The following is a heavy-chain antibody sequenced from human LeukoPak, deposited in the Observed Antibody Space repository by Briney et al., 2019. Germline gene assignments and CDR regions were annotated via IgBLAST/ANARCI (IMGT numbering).Heavy chain of an antibody. D-gene: IGHD6-13*01. V-gene: IGHV3-48*04. CDR2: ISSSSSTI. Sequence: GGSLRLSCAASGFTFSSYSMNWVRQAPGKGLEWVSYISSSSSTIYYADSVKGRFTISRDNAKNSLYLQMNSLRAEDTAVYYCARGAAAGYWGQGTLVTVSS. J-gene: IGHJ4*02. CDR1: GFTFSSYS. CDR3: ARGAAAGY.